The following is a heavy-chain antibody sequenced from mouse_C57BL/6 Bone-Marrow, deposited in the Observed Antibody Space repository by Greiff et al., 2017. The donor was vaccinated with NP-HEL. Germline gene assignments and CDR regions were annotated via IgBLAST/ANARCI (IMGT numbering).Heavy chain of an antibody. CDR2: ISDGGSYT. CDR1: GFTFSSYA. V-gene: IGHV5-4*01. D-gene: IGHD1-1*01. J-gene: IGHJ2*01. Sequence: EVHLVESGGGLVKPGGSLKLSCAASGFTFSSYAMSWVRQTPEKRLEWVATISDGGSYTYYPDNVKGRFTISRDNAKNNLYLQMSHLKSEDTAMYYCARDFSGSTFRDFDYWGQGTTLTVSS. CDR3: ARDFSGSTFRDFDY.